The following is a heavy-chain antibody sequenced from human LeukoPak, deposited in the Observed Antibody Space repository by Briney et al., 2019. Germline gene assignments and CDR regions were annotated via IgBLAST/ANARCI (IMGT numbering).Heavy chain of an antibody. J-gene: IGHJ4*02. Sequence: VASVKVSCKASGGTFSSYAISWVRQAPGQGLEWMGRIIPILGIANYAQKFQGRVTITADKSTSTAYMELSRLRSDDTAAYYCARGTNGYSSSWYRDWGQGTLVTVSS. V-gene: IGHV1-69*04. CDR1: GGTFSSYA. D-gene: IGHD6-13*01. CDR2: IIPILGIA. CDR3: ARGTNGYSSSWYRD.